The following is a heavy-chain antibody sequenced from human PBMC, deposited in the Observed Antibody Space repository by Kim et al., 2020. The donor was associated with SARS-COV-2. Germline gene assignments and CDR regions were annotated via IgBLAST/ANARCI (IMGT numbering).Heavy chain of an antibody. D-gene: IGHD3-10*01. V-gene: IGHV3-23*01. J-gene: IGHJ4*02. Sequence: GGSLRLSCAASGFTFSSYAMSWVRQAPGKGLEWVSAISGSGGSTYYADSVKGRFTISRDNSKNTLYLQMNSLRAEDTAVYYCAKDPLTMVRGVIGGGYWGQGTLVTVSS. CDR1: GFTFSSYA. CDR2: ISGSGGST. CDR3: AKDPLTMVRGVIGGGY.